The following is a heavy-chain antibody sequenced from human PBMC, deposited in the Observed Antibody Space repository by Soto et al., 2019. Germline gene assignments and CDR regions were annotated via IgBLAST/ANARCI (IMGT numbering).Heavy chain of an antibody. D-gene: IGHD6-19*01. Sequence: QVQLVESGGGVVQPGRSLRLSCAASGFTFSSYAMHWVRQAPGKGLEWVAVISYDGSNKYYADSVKGRFTISRDNSKNTLYLRMNSLRAEDTAVYYCARDLGSLVKAVAGQEDDYWGQGTLVTVSS. CDR2: ISYDGSNK. CDR3: ARDLGSLVKAVAGQEDDY. J-gene: IGHJ4*02. V-gene: IGHV3-30-3*01. CDR1: GFTFSSYA.